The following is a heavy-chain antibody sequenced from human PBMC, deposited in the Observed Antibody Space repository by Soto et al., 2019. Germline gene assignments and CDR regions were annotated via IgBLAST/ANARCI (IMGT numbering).Heavy chain of an antibody. CDR3: AKGTWYQLLPVSSFDY. Sequence: EVQLVESGGGLVQPGRSLRLSCAASGFTFDDYAMHWVRQAPGKGLEWVSGISWNSGSIGYADSVKGRFTISRDNATNXLELHMSSLRAEDTALYYCAKGTWYQLLPVSSFDYWGQGTLGTVSS. J-gene: IGHJ4*02. CDR2: ISWNSGSI. V-gene: IGHV3-9*01. D-gene: IGHD2-2*01. CDR1: GFTFDDYA.